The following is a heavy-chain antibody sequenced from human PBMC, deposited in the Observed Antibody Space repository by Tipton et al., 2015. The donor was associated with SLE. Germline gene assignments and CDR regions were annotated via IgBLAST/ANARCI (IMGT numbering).Heavy chain of an antibody. CDR3: ARFSELSLDY. Sequence: TLSLTCAVYGGSFSGYYWSWIRQPPGKGLEWIGEINHSGSTNYNPSLKSRVTISVDTSKNQFSLKLSSVTAADTAVYYCARFSELSLDYWGQGTLVTVSS. CDR2: INHSGST. J-gene: IGHJ4*02. D-gene: IGHD1-26*01. V-gene: IGHV4-34*01. CDR1: GGSFSGYY.